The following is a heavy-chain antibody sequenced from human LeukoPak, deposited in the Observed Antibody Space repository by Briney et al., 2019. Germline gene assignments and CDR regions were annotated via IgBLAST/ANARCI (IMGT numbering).Heavy chain of an antibody. CDR2: INHSGGT. CDR1: GGSFSGYY. V-gene: IGHV4-34*01. J-gene: IGHJ5*02. Sequence: SETLSLTCAVYGGSFSGYYWSWIRQPPGKGLEWIGEINHSGGTNYNPSLKSRVTISVDTSKNQFSLKLSSVTAADTAVYYCARAKAYYYDSSGVDPWGQGTLVTVSS. D-gene: IGHD3-22*01. CDR3: ARAKAYYYDSSGVDP.